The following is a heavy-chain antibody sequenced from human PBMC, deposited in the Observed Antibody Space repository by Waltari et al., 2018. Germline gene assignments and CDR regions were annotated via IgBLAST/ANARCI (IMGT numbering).Heavy chain of an antibody. CDR3: VRDHLHAFDI. J-gene: IGHJ3*02. CDR2: TLSSGGAI. CDR1: GFSLSDYS. V-gene: IGHV3-48*01. Sequence: EVQLVESGGGLVQPGESLRLSCTASGFSLSDYSMNWVRQAPGKGLEWLSYTLSSGGAIYYTDSVKGRFTISRDDATDSLYLQMNSLRAEDTAIYYCVRDHLHAFDIWGQGTTVTVSS.